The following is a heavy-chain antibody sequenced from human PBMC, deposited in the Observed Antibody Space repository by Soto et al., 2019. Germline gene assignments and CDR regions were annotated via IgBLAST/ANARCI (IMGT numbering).Heavy chain of an antibody. CDR1: GFTFSDHY. Sequence: PGGSLRLSCAASGFTFSDHYMSWIRQAPGKGLEWVSYISGGGGSTIYYADSVQGRSTISRDNTRNSLFLQMNSLRAEDTAVYYCAIHRAYYDSSGFPTWGQGTQVTVSS. CDR2: ISGGGGSTI. J-gene: IGHJ5*02. D-gene: IGHD3-22*01. CDR3: AIHRAYYDSSGFPT. V-gene: IGHV3-11*01.